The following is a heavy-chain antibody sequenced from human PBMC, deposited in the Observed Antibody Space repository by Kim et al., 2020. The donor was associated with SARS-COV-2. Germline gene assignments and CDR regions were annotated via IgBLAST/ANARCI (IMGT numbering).Heavy chain of an antibody. V-gene: IGHV1-2*02. Sequence: GGTNYAPKFQGRVTMTRDTSISTAYMELSRLRSDDTAVYYCARLAATPTNWGQGTLVTVSS. CDR2: GGT. J-gene: IGHJ4*02. CDR3: ARLAATPTN. D-gene: IGHD2-15*01.